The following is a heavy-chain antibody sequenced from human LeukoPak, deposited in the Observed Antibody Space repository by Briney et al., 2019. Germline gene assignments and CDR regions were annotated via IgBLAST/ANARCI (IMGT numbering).Heavy chain of an antibody. Sequence: GGSLRLSCAASGFAFSSYAMSWVRQPPGKGLEWVSVISRRDDYTYYADSVKGRFTISRDNSKNTLYLQMNSLRVEDTAVYYCAGDRRYDSSGYFQHWGQGTLVTVSS. CDR3: AGDRRYDSSGYFQH. CDR2: ISRRDDYT. CDR1: GFAFSSYA. J-gene: IGHJ1*01. V-gene: IGHV3-23*01. D-gene: IGHD3-22*01.